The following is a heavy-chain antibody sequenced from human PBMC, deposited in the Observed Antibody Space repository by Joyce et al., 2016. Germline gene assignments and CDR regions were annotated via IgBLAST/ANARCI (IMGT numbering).Heavy chain of an antibody. Sequence: EVQLAESGGGLVNPGGSLRLSCAASGFTFTSYAINWVRQGPGKGLEWGSSISSSGSRIYYADSVKGRLTISRDSAKVYLQMNSLRAEDTAVYYCVRGRRSGGPYYFDYWGQGTLVTVSS. D-gene: IGHD2-15*01. J-gene: IGHJ4*02. CDR1: GFTFTSYA. CDR2: ISSSGSRI. CDR3: VRGRRSGGPYYFDY. V-gene: IGHV3-21*02.